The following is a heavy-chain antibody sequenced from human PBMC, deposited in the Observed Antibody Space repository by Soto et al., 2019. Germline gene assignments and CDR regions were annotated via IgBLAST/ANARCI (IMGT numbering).Heavy chain of an antibody. CDR3: AREEGGLQGDKYGMDV. CDR2: ISYDGSNK. J-gene: IGHJ6*02. D-gene: IGHD4-4*01. V-gene: IGHV3-30-3*01. Sequence: QVQLVESGGGVVQPGRSLRLSCAASGFTFSSYAMHWVRQAPGKGLEWVAVISYDGSNKYYADSVKGRFTISRDNSKSTLYLQMNSMRAEDTAVYYCAREEGGLQGDKYGMDVWGQGTTVTVSS. CDR1: GFTFSSYA.